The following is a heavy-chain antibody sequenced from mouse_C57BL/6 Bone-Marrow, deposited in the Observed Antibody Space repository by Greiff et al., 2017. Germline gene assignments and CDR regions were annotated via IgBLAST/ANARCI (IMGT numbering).Heavy chain of an antibody. CDR1: GYTFTSYD. CDR2: IYPRDGST. D-gene: IGHD2-12*01. Sequence: QVQLQQSGPELVKPGASVKLSCKASGYTFTSYDINWVKQRPGQGLEWIGWIYPRDGSTKYNEKFKGKATITADTSSNTAYLQLSSLTSEDTAIYYCARDTYYSFDYWGQGTTLTVSS. CDR3: ARDTYYSFDY. V-gene: IGHV1-85*01. J-gene: IGHJ2*01.